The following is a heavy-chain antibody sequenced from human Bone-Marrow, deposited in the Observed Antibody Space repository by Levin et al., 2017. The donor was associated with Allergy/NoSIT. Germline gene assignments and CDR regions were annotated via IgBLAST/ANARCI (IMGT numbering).Heavy chain of an antibody. CDR2: MSGRGGS. V-gene: IGHV3-23*01. Sequence: PGGSLRLSCAASGFTFSSYAMSWGRRAPGKGREGGAAMSGRGGSYYADSVRGRFTISRDNSKNTLYLQINSLRAEDTAVYYCATDHTVPPRGALSHFDHWGQGTLVTVSS. D-gene: IGHD4-17*01. CDR1: GFTFSSYA. J-gene: IGHJ4*02. CDR3: ATDHTVPPRGALSHFDH.